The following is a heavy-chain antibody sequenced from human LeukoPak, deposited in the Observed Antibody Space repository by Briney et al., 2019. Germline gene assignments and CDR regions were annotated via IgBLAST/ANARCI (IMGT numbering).Heavy chain of an antibody. CDR3: ATKQWLAPPPDS. V-gene: IGHV3-74*01. CDR2: INTDGTVT. J-gene: IGHJ4*02. CDR1: GFTFGKHR. Sequence: GGSLRLSCAASGFTFGKHRMLWVRQAPGKGLESVSRINTDGTVTTYADSVKGRFTVSRDNADNTMFLQMNSVRDEDTAVYYCATKQWLAPPPDSWGQGTPVTVSS. D-gene: IGHD6-19*01.